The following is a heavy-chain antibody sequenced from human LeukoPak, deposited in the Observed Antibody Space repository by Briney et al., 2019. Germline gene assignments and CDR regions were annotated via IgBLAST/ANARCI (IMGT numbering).Heavy chain of an antibody. V-gene: IGHV4-38-2*02. D-gene: IGHD6-19*01. CDR2: IYHSGST. CDR1: GYSISSGYH. CDR3: ARIGQQWLVGWFDP. Sequence: SETLSLTCSVSGYSISSGYHWGWIRQPPGKGLEWIGTIYHSGSTYYKPSLKSRVTVSVDTSKNQFSLKLSSVTAADTAVYYCARIGQQWLVGWFDPWGQGTLVTVSS. J-gene: IGHJ5*02.